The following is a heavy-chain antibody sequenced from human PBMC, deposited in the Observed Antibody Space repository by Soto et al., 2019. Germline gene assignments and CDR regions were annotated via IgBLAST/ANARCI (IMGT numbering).Heavy chain of an antibody. CDR1: GFTFSSYA. V-gene: IGHV3-30-3*01. Sequence: HPGGSLRLSCAASGFTFSSYAMHWVRQAPGKGLEWVAVISYDGSNKYYADSVKGRFTISRDNSKNTLYLQMNSLRAEDTAVYYCAREAAIPRLPIRYGMDVWGQGTTVTVSS. CDR3: AREAAIPRLPIRYGMDV. CDR2: ISYDGSNK. D-gene: IGHD6-25*01. J-gene: IGHJ6*02.